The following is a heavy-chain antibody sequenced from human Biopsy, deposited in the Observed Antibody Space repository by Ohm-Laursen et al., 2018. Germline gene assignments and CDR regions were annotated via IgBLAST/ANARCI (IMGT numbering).Heavy chain of an antibody. CDR3: ARVGAGAPSIDYFDY. CDR1: DGSICSFF. V-gene: IGHV4-59*01. Sequence: SETLSLTCTVSDGSICSFFWSWIRQPPGKGLEWIGYIYYSGSTNYNPSLRSRVTISVDRSKNQFSLELSSVTAADTAVYYCARVGAGAPSIDYFDYWGQEPWSPSPQ. J-gene: IGHJ4*01. D-gene: IGHD1-26*01. CDR2: IYYSGST.